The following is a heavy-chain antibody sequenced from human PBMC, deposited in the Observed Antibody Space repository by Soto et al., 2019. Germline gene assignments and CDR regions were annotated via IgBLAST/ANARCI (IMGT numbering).Heavy chain of an antibody. Sequence: QEQLVQSGTEVKKPGSSVPVSCKASAGTFNNYAICWVRLAPGQGLEWMGGTIPLFSTSSYAQKFQRRVTITADKSTSTVYMEMRNLKSEDTALYYCARAGGRRYYYYGMDVWGQGTTVTVS. CDR3: ARAGGRRYYYYGMDV. D-gene: IGHD2-15*01. CDR2: TIPLFSTS. CDR1: AGTFNNYA. V-gene: IGHV1-69*06. J-gene: IGHJ6*02.